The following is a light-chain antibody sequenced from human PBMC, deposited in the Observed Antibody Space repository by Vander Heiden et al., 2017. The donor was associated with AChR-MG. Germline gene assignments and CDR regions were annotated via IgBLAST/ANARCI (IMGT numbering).Light chain of an antibody. Sequence: SVLTQPPSVSGAPGQMVTISCTGSTSNIGAGYDVQWYQQFPGAAPKLLSYENTNRPSGVPDRFSGSKSGTSASLAITGLQAEDEADYNCQSYDSSLSGRVFGGGTKLTV. CDR1: TSNIGAGYD. J-gene: IGLJ3*02. V-gene: IGLV1-40*01. CDR3: QSYDSSLSGRV. CDR2: ENT.